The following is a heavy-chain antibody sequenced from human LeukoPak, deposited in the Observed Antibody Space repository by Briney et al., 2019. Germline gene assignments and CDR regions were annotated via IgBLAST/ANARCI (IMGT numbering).Heavy chain of an antibody. V-gene: IGHV1-3*01. D-gene: IGHD6-13*01. J-gene: IGHJ6*02. CDR1: GYTFTSYA. CDR3: AREDRPYSSSWYVRYGMGV. CDR2: INAGNGNT. Sequence: ASVKVSCKASGYTFTSYAMHWVRQAPGQRLEWMGWINAGNGNTKYSQKFQGRVTITRDTSASTAYMELSSLRSEDTAVYYCAREDRPYSSSWYVRYGMGVWGQGTTVTVSS.